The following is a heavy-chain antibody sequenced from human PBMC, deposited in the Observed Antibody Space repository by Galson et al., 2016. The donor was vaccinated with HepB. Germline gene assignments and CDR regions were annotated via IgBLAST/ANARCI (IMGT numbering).Heavy chain of an antibody. V-gene: IGHV1-46*01. CDR3: ATSPSGRVYTPPCNY. D-gene: IGHD6-19*01. CDR1: GYTFSSYY. J-gene: IGHJ4*02. Sequence: SVKVSCKASGYTFSSYYMHWVRQAPGQRLEWMGIISPTGDTTTYAQKFQGRVAMTKDTSTNTVYMELSSLRSEDTAVYYCATSPSGRVYTPPCNYWRQGPLVTVSS. CDR2: ISPTGDTT.